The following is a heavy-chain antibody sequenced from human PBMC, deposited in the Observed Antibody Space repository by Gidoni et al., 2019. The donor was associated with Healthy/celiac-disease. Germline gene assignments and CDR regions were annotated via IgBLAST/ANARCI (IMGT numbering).Heavy chain of an antibody. Sequence: EVQLVESGGGVVRPGGSLRLSCAAAGFTFDDYGMSWVSQAPGKGLEWVSGLNWNGGSTGYADSLKGRFTISRDNAKNSLYLQMNSLRAEDTALYHCARAAAYCGGDCYFWDYWGQGTLVTVSS. CDR3: ARAAAYCGGDCYFWDY. D-gene: IGHD2-21*02. V-gene: IGHV3-20*01. CDR2: LNWNGGST. J-gene: IGHJ4*02. CDR1: GFTFDDYG.